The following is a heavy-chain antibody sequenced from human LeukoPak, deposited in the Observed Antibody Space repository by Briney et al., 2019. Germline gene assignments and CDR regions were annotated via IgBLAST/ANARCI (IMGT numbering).Heavy chain of an antibody. Sequence: SETLSLTCAVYGWTFSGYYWSWIRQPPGKGLEWIGEINHSGSTNYNPSLKSRVTISVDTSKNQFSLKPSSATAADTAVYYCARGWGSAMIRGLAGDSWGQGTLVTVSS. D-gene: IGHD3-10*01. CDR3: ARGWGSAMIRGLAGDS. V-gene: IGHV4-34*01. J-gene: IGHJ5*02. CDR1: GWTFSGYY. CDR2: INHSGST.